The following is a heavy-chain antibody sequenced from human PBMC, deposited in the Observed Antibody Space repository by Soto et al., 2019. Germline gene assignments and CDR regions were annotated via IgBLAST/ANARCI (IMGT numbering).Heavy chain of an antibody. V-gene: IGHV5-51*01. CDR3: ARSARGNYYHCMDV. D-gene: IGHD6-13*01. J-gene: IGHJ6*02. CDR2: IYPGDSDT. CDR1: VYGFSIYL. Sequence: GEYQKISYAGSVYGFSIYLSGCARQMPGKGLEWMGIIYPGDSDTRYSPSFQGQVTISADKSISTAYLQWSSLKASDTAIYYCARSARGNYYHCMDVWGQGITGT.